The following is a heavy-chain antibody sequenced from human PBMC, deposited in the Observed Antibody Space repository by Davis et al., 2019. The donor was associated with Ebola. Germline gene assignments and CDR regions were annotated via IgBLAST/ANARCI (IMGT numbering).Heavy chain of an antibody. CDR2: ISAYNGNT. J-gene: IGHJ4*02. Sequence: ASVKVSCKASGYTFTSYGISWVRQAPGQGLEWMGWISAYNGNTNYAQKLQGRVTMTTDTSTSTAYMELRSLRSDDTAVYYCARDQLRDIVATDPLPADYWGQGTLVTVSS. CDR3: ARDQLRDIVATDPLPADY. V-gene: IGHV1-18*04. CDR1: GYTFTSYG. D-gene: IGHD5-12*01.